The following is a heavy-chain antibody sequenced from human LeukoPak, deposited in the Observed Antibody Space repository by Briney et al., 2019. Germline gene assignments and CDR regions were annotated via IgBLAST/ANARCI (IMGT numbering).Heavy chain of an antibody. CDR3: ARDEGRITIFGVVRGFQH. J-gene: IGHJ1*01. CDR2: ISYDGSNK. D-gene: IGHD3-3*01. V-gene: IGHV3-30*03. CDR1: GFTFSSYS. Sequence: GGSLRLSCAASGFTFSSYSMNWVRQAPGKGLEWVAVISYDGSNKYYADSVKGRFTISRDNSKNTLYLQMNSLRAEDTAVYYCARDEGRITIFGVVRGFQHWGQGTLVTVSS.